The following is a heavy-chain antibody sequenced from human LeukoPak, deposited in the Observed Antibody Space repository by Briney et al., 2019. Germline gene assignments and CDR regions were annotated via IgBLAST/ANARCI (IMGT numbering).Heavy chain of an antibody. V-gene: IGHV4-59*01. J-gene: IGHJ4*02. D-gene: IGHD6-13*01. CDR3: ARDRRIAAAGIYYFDY. CDR2: IYYSGST. Sequence: SETLSLTCTVSGGSICSYYWSWLRQPPGKGLVLIGYIYYSGSTNNNPSLKSRVAISVDTSKNQFSLKLRSVTPADTAVYYCARDRRIAAAGIYYFDYWGQGTLVTVSS. CDR1: GGSICSYY.